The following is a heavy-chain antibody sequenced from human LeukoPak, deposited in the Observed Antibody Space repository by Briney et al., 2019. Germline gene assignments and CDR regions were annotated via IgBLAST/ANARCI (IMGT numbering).Heavy chain of an antibody. CDR3: ASGGQWLIPDPYYYGMDV. J-gene: IGHJ6*02. CDR2: IYYSGST. Sequence: SETLSLTCTVSGGSISSYYWSWIRQPPGKGLEWIGYIYYSGSTNYNPSLKSRVTISVDTSKNQFSLKLSSVTAADTAVYYCASGGQWLIPDPYYYGMDVWGQGTTVTVSS. CDR1: GGSISSYY. V-gene: IGHV4-59*01. D-gene: IGHD6-19*01.